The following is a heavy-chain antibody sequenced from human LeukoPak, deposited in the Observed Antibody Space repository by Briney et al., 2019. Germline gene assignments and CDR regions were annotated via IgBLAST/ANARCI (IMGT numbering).Heavy chain of an antibody. CDR2: IYYSGST. J-gene: IGHJ4*02. Sequence: SETLSLTCTVSGGSISSSSYYWGWIRQPPGKGLEWIGSIYYSGSTYYNPSLKSRVTISVDTSKNQFSLKLSSVTAADTAVYYCARSIAARPPGAFDYWGQGTLVTVSS. D-gene: IGHD6-6*01. V-gene: IGHV4-39*01. CDR3: ARSIAARPPGAFDY. CDR1: GGSISSSSYY.